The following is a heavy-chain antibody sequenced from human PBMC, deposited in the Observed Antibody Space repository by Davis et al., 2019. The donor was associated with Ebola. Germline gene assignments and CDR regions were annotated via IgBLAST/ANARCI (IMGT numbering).Heavy chain of an antibody. CDR1: GFTFSTYS. J-gene: IGHJ6*02. CDR3: ARAGVWYGMDV. Sequence: GESLKISCAASGFTFSTYSMNWVRRAPGKGLEWVSYISSSSSTIYYADSVKGRFTISRDNAKNSLYLQMNSLRVEDTAVYYCARAGVWYGMDVWGQGTTVTVSS. D-gene: IGHD3-16*01. CDR2: ISSSSSTI. V-gene: IGHV3-48*01.